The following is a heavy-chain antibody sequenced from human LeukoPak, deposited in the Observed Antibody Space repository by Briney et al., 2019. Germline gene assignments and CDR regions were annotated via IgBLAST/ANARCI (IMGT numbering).Heavy chain of an antibody. J-gene: IGHJ4*02. CDR2: ISSSSSYI. CDR3: AREPGYSSGWSDY. CDR1: GFTFSSYS. V-gene: IGHV3-21*01. Sequence: GGSLRLSCAASGFTFSSYSMNWVRQAPGKGLEWVSSISSSSSYIYYADSVKGRFTISRDNAKNPLYLQMNSLRAEDTAVYYCAREPGYSSGWSDYWGQGTLVTVSS. D-gene: IGHD6-19*01.